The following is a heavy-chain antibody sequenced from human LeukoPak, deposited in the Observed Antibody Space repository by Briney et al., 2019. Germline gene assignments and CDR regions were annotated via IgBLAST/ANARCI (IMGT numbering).Heavy chain of an antibody. CDR1: GFTFSSYW. D-gene: IGHD3-16*01. J-gene: IGHJ4*02. Sequence: GGSLRLSCAASGFTFSSYWMHWVRQAPGKGLVWVSRIDNDGSGITYADSVEGRFTSSRDNAKNTLYLQMSSLRADDTAVYYCVRGEFGPNNWGQGTLVTVSS. CDR2: IDNDGSGI. CDR3: VRGEFGPNN. V-gene: IGHV3-74*03.